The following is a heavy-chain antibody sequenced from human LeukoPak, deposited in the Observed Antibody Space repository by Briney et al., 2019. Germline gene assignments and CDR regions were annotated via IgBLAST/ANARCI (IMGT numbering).Heavy chain of an antibody. CDR1: GGSISSYY. V-gene: IGHV4-59*08. J-gene: IGHJ4*02. D-gene: IGHD3-9*01. CDR2: IYYSGST. CDR3: ARLPKYYDILTGPIYYFDY. Sequence: SETLPLTCTVSGGSISSYYWSWIRQPPGKGLEWIGYIYYSGSTNYNPSLKSRVTISVDTSKNQFSLKLSSVTAADTAVYYCARLPKYYDILTGPIYYFDYWGQGTLVTVSS.